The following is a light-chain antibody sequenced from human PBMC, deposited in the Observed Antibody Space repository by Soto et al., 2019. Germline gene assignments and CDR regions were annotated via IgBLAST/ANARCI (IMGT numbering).Light chain of an antibody. V-gene: IGKV1-5*03. CDR3: LLYDWYNNYSLT. CDR2: KAS. CDR1: QSLDTW. Sequence: DIQMTQSPSTLSASVGDRVTITCRASQSLDTWLAWSPQKPGQAPKLLIYKASTLESGVPSRFSGSGSGTEFTLTISSLQSDDFATYCCLLYDWYNNYSLTFGQGTKVEI. J-gene: IGKJ1*01.